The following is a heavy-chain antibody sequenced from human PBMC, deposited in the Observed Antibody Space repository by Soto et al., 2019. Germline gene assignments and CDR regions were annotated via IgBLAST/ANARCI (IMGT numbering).Heavy chain of an antibody. CDR1: GGTFSNYA. CDR3: ASMLYSGSYYRHYYGMDV. V-gene: IGHV1-69*01. D-gene: IGHD1-26*01. J-gene: IGHJ6*02. CDR2: IIPIFGTA. Sequence: QVQLVQSGAEVKKPGSSVKVSCKASGGTFSNYAISWVRQAPGQGLEWMGGIIPIFGTANYAQKFQGRVTITADESTSTAYMELSSLRSEDTAVYYCASMLYSGSYYRHYYGMDVWGQGTTVTVSS.